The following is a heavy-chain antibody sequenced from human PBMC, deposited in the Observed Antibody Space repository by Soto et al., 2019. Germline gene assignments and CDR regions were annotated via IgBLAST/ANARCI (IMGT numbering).Heavy chain of an antibody. J-gene: IGHJ6*02. CDR3: TTDDIVVVTASYYYYGMDV. CDR1: GFTFSNAW. V-gene: IGHV3-15*01. Sequence: GGSQRLSCAASGFTFSNAWMSWVRQAPGKGLEWVGRIKSKTDGGTTDYAAPVKGRFTISRDDSKNTLYLQMNSLKTEDTAVYYCTTDDIVVVTASYYYYGMDVWGQGTTVTVSS. CDR2: IKSKTDGGTT. D-gene: IGHD2-21*02.